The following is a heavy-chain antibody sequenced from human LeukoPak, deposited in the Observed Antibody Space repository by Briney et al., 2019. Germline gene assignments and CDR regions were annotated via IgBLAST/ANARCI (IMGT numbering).Heavy chain of an antibody. Sequence: ASVKVSCKASGGTFSSYAISWVRQAPGQGLEWMGGIIPIFGTANYAQKFQGRGTITTDESTSTAYMELSSLRSEDTAVYYCASAPGYGNKYYLDYWGQGTLVTVSS. J-gene: IGHJ4*02. D-gene: IGHD4-23*01. CDR1: GGTFSSYA. V-gene: IGHV1-69*05. CDR2: IIPIFGTA. CDR3: ASAPGYGNKYYLDY.